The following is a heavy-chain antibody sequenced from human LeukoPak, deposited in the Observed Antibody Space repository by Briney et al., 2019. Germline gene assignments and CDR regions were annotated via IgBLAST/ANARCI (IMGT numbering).Heavy chain of an antibody. J-gene: IGHJ6*02. V-gene: IGHV3-64D*06. D-gene: IGHD6-19*01. Sequence: GGSLRLSCSASGFTFSIYAVHWVRQAPGKGLEYVSGISDNGGSTYYADSVKGGFTISRDNSKNTLYLQMSSLTPEDTARYYCVNLGQWLVPDYYYGVDVWGQGTTVTVSS. CDR2: ISDNGGST. CDR3: VNLGQWLVPDYYYGVDV. CDR1: GFTFSIYA.